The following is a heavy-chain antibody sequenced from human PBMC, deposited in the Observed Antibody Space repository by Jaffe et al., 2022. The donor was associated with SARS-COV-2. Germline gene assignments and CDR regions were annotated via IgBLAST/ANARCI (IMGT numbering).Heavy chain of an antibody. J-gene: IGHJ6*02. V-gene: IGHV1-69*02. CDR2: IIPILGIA. CDR1: GGTFSSYT. Sequence: QVQLVQSGAEVKKPGSSVKVSCKASGGTFSSYTISWVRQAPGQGLEWMGRIIPILGIANYAQKFQGRVTITADKSTSTAYMELSSLRSEDTAVYYCARGNSPNAEYYYYYYGMDVWGQGTTVTVSS. D-gene: IGHD2-2*01. CDR3: ARGNSPNAEYYYYYYGMDV.